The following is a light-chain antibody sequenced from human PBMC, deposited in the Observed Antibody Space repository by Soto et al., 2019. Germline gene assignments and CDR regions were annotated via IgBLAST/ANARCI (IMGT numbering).Light chain of an antibody. CDR1: QYVSRSY. J-gene: IGKJ1*01. CDR2: DAS. Sequence: EIVLTQSPDTLSLSPGERATLSCRASQYVSRSYFAWYQQRSGQAPRLLIYDASRRAIGIPDRFSGSGSGTDFPLTSDRLEPEDFSVYYCQQTGDSVWTSGQGTPVEVK. CDR3: QQTGDSVWT. V-gene: IGKV3-20*01.